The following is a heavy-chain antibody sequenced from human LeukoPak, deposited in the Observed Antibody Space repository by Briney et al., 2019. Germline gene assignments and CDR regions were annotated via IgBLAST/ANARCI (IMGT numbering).Heavy chain of an antibody. CDR2: ISGSGGST. Sequence: GGSLRLSCAASGFTFSSYAMSWVRQAPGKGLEWVSAISGSGGSTYYADSVKGRFTISRDNSKNTLYLQMNSLRAEDTAVYYCAKAVAARGVCSGSYYCDGGGDYWGQGTLVTVSS. CDR3: AKAVAARGVCSGSYYCDGGGDY. D-gene: IGHD1-26*01. CDR1: GFTFSSYA. V-gene: IGHV3-23*01. J-gene: IGHJ4*02.